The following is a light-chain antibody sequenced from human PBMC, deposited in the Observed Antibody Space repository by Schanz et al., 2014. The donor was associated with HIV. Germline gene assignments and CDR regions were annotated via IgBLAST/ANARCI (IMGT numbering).Light chain of an antibody. CDR3: QQYDRSPYT. J-gene: IGKJ4*01. Sequence: EIVLTQSPGTLSLSPGERATLSCRASQSVSSNYLAWYQQRPGQSPRLLIYDASNRATGIPDRFSGSGSGTDFTLTISRLEPEDFAVYYCQQYDRSPYTFGGGTRVEIK. CDR1: QSVSSNY. V-gene: IGKV3-20*01. CDR2: DAS.